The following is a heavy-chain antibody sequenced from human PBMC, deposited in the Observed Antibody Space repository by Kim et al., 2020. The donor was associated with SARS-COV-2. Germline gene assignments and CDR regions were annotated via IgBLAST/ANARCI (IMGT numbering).Heavy chain of an antibody. CDR3: ARGWAYIAAAGTRAFDP. J-gene: IGHJ5*02. V-gene: IGHV4-34*01. Sequence: NPSLKRRVTIAVDTSKNQFSRKLSSVTAADTAVYYCARGWAYIAAAGTRAFDPWGQGTLVTVSS. D-gene: IGHD6-13*01.